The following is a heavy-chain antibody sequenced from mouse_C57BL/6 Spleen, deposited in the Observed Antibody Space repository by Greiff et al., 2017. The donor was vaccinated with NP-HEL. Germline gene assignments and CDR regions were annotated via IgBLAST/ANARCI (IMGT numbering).Heavy chain of an antibody. CDR1: GYTFTDYY. Sequence: EVQLQQSGPVLVKPGASVKMSCKASGYTFTDYYMNWVKQSHGKSLEWIGVINPYNGGTSYNQKFKGKATLTVDKSSSTAYMELNSLTSEDSAVYYCARGGPYYSNYRYAMDYWGQGTSVTVSS. V-gene: IGHV1-19*01. CDR2: INPYNGGT. CDR3: ARGGPYYSNYRYAMDY. D-gene: IGHD2-5*01. J-gene: IGHJ4*01.